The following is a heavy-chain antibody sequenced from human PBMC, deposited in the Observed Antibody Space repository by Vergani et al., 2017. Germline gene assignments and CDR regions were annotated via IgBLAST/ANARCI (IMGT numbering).Heavy chain of an antibody. V-gene: IGHV3-30*02. Sequence: QVQLVESGGGVVQPGGSLRLSCAASGFTFSSYGMHWVRQAPGKGLEWVAFIRNDGSNKYYADSVKGRFTISRDNSKNTLYLQMNSLRAEDTAVYYCAKDRSPFYGSGSPLDYWGQGTLVTVSS. CDR3: AKDRSPFYGSGSPLDY. J-gene: IGHJ4*02. D-gene: IGHD3-10*01. CDR1: GFTFSSYG. CDR2: IRNDGSNK.